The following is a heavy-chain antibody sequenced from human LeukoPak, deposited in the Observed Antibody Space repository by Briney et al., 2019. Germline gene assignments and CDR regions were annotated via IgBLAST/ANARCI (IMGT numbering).Heavy chain of an antibody. D-gene: IGHD3-9*01. CDR3: ARDLDWILFDY. V-gene: IGHV3-74*03. CDR2: IRPEGTTT. CDR1: GVTFSTYW. Sequence: GGSLRLSCAASGVTFSTYWMHWVRHAPGKGLVWVSRIRPEGTTTAYADSVKGRFTISRDNAKNTLFLQMNSLSAEDTAVYYCARDLDWILFDYWGQGTLVTVSS. J-gene: IGHJ4*02.